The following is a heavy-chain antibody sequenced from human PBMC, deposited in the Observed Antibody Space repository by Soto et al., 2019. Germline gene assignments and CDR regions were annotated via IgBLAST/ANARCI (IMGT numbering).Heavy chain of an antibody. J-gene: IGHJ4*02. CDR1: GCTFSSYA. V-gene: IGHV1-69*12. CDR2: IIPIFGTA. D-gene: IGHD5-18*01. Sequence: QVQMVQSGAEVKKPGSSVKVSCKASGCTFSSYAISWVRQAPGQGLEWMGGIIPIFGTANYAQKFQGRVTITADESTSTAYMELSSLISEDTAVYYCAREGYSYGYLDYWGQGTLVTVSS. CDR3: AREGYSYGYLDY.